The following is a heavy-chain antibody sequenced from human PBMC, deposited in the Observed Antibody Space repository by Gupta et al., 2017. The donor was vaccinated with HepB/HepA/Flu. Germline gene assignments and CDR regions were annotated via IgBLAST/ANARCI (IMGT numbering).Heavy chain of an antibody. Sequence: EVQLVESGGGLVKPGVSLRLSCAAAGFTCSSSSINSVRQAPGKGLEWVSSIGSSSSYIYYEESVKGRFTIARDNAKNSLYLQMNSLRAEDTAVYYCARDLVVTTYYYYYGMDVWGQGTTVTVSS. D-gene: IGHD4-11*01. CDR3: ARDLVVTTYYYYYGMDV. CDR2: IGSSSSYI. CDR1: GFTCSSSS. J-gene: IGHJ6*02. V-gene: IGHV3-21*01.